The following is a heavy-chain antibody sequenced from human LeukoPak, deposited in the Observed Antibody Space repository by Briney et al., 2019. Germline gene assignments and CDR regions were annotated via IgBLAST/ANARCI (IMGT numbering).Heavy chain of an antibody. V-gene: IGHV3-7*01. CDR1: GFTFSSYW. CDR2: IKQDGSEK. CDR3: AREMEENCSGGSCYSGIWFDP. Sequence: PGGSLRLSCAASGFTFSSYWMSWVRQAPGKGLEWVANIKQDGSEKYYVDSVKGRFTISRDNAKISLYLQMNSLRAEDTAVYYCAREMEENCSGGSCYSGIWFDPWGQGTLVTVSS. D-gene: IGHD2-15*01. J-gene: IGHJ5*02.